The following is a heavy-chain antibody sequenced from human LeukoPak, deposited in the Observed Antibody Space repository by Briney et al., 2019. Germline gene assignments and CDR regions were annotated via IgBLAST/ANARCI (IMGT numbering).Heavy chain of an antibody. J-gene: IGHJ4*02. CDR1: GFTVSATY. CDR3: ARGGYHAYYLDY. D-gene: IGHD5-18*01. V-gene: IGHV3-74*01. Sequence: GGSLRLSCAASGFTVSATYIGWVRQAPGKGLVRVSRINSGGTVTNYADSVKGRLTISRDNAKNTLYLQMNSLRAEDTAVYYCARGGYHAYYLDYWGQGSLVTVSS. CDR2: INSGGTVT.